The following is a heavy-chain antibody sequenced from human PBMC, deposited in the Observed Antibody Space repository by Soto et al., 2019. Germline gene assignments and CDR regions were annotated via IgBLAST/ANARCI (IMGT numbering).Heavy chain of an antibody. CDR3: PKTFARPLYYYYGMDV. CDR1: GFTFSSSW. J-gene: IGHJ6*02. V-gene: IGHV3-15*07. CDR2: IKGKTDGGTT. Sequence: PGGSLRLSCAASGFTFSSSWMHWVRQAPGKGLEWVGRIKGKTDGGTTDYAPPVKGRSTISRDDSKNTLYLQMNSLKPEDTAVYYCPKTFARPLYYYYGMDVWGQGTTVTVSS.